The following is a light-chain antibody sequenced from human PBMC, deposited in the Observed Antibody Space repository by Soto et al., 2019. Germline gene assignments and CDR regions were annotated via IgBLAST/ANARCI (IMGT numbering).Light chain of an antibody. V-gene: IGKV3-15*01. J-gene: IGKJ4*01. CDR2: GAF. CDR3: QPYKNWPPLT. Sequence: EIVMTQSPATPSVSPGETATLSCRASQSVSYNLAWYQQKPGQGPRLLIYGAFTRATGIPARFSGSGSGTEFTLTISSLQSEDFAAYYCQPYKNWPPLTFGGGTKMEIK. CDR1: QSVSYN.